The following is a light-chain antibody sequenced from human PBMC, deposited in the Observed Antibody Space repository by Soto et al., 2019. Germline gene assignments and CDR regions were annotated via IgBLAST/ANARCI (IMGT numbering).Light chain of an antibody. Sequence: QSALTQPRSVSGSPGQSVTISCTGTSSDVGRYNYVSWYQQHPGKAPKVMIYDVSERPSGVPDRFSGSKSGNTASLTISELQAEDEADYYCCSYAGSPRYVFGTGTKLTVL. CDR3: CSYAGSPRYV. CDR1: SSDVGRYNY. V-gene: IGLV2-11*01. CDR2: DVS. J-gene: IGLJ1*01.